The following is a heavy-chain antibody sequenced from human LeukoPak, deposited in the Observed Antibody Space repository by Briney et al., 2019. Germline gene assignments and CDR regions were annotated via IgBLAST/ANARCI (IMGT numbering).Heavy chain of an antibody. V-gene: IGHV3-11*01. CDR3: AKRADTDSSVYRQYYFEY. Sequence: GGSLRLSCAASGFTFTDYYMTWIRQAPGKGLELVSYIGNSGSTIYYADSVKGRFTLSRDNSKNTLYLQMNSLRAEDTAVYYCAKRADTDSSVYRQYYFEYWGQGTLVTVSS. J-gene: IGHJ4*02. CDR2: IGNSGSTI. D-gene: IGHD5-18*01. CDR1: GFTFTDYY.